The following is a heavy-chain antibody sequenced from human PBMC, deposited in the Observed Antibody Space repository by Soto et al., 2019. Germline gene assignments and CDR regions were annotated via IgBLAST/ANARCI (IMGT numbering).Heavy chain of an antibody. V-gene: IGHV1-69*04. CDR1: GGTFSTDS. CDR2: IIPLLGMT. J-gene: IGHJ3*02. Sequence: QVQLVQSGAEVKKPGSSVKVSCRASGGTFSTDSISWVRQAPGQGLEWMGRIIPLLGMTNFAQKFQGRVTITADKSTTAAYMELSSLRSDDTAVYYCAREPSHDAVDIWGQGTMVTVSS. CDR3: AREPSHDAVDI.